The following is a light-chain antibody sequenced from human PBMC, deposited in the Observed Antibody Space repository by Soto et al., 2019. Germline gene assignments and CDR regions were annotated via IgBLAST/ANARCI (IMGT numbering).Light chain of an antibody. J-gene: IGLJ1*01. CDR2: EVS. Sequence: QSALTQPPSVSGSPGQSVTISCTGTSTDFVSYNRVSWYQQPPGTAPKLMIYEVSKRPSGVPDRFSGSKSGNTAPLTISGLPAEDEADYYCSSYASSSTYVFGTGTKVTVL. V-gene: IGLV2-18*02. CDR1: STDFVSYNR. CDR3: SSYASSSTYV.